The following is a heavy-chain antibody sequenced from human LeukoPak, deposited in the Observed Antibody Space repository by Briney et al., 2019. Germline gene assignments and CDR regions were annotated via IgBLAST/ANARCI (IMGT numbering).Heavy chain of an antibody. Sequence: GGSLRLSCAASGFTFSSHGMCWVRQPPGKGLEWVSCISGGGGSTYYADSVKGRSTTSRDNSKNTLYLQMNSLRAEDTAVYYCAKGHRSGGTCYYDYWGQGTLVTVSS. J-gene: IGHJ4*02. D-gene: IGHD2-15*01. V-gene: IGHV3-23*01. CDR1: GFTFSSHG. CDR3: AKGHRSGGTCYYDY. CDR2: ISGGGGST.